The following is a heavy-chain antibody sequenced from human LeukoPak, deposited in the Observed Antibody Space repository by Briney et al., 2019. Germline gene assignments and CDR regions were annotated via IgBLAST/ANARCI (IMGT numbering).Heavy chain of an antibody. V-gene: IGHV3-30*04. D-gene: IGHD3-10*01. CDR2: ISYDGSNK. CDR3: ARDQEYADGSGTYEVPDY. J-gene: IGHJ4*02. Sequence: GRSLRLSCAASGFTFSSYAMLWVRQAPGKGLEWVAVISYDGSNKYYADSVKGRFTISRDNSKNTLYLQMNSMRAEDTAVYYCARDQEYADGSGTYEVPDYWGQGTLVTVSS. CDR1: GFTFSSYA.